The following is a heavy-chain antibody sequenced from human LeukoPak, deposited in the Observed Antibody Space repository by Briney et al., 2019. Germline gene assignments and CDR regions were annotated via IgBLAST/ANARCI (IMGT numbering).Heavy chain of an antibody. D-gene: IGHD5-18*01. J-gene: IGHJ4*02. CDR3: AKSSRPVTAMAFFDY. CDR2: ISGSGGST. V-gene: IGHV3-23*01. Sequence: GGTLRLSCAASGFTFSSYGMSWVRQAPGKGLEWVSAISGSGGSTYYADSVKGRFTISRDNSKNTLYLQMNSLRAEDTAVYYCAKSSRPVTAMAFFDYWGQGTLVTVSS. CDR1: GFTFSSYG.